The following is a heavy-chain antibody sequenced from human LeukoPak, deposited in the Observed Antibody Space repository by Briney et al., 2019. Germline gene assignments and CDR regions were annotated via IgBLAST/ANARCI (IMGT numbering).Heavy chain of an antibody. CDR2: IYPGDSDT. Sequence: GGSLKISCKGSGYNYPNYWIAWVRQMPGKGLEWLGIIYPGDSDTRYSPSFQGQVTISADKSISTAYLQWSSLKASDTAMYYCARVGYSGTYFGAFNIWGQGTMVTVSS. D-gene: IGHD1-26*01. CDR3: ARVGYSGTYFGAFNI. J-gene: IGHJ3*02. V-gene: IGHV5-51*01. CDR1: GYNYPNYW.